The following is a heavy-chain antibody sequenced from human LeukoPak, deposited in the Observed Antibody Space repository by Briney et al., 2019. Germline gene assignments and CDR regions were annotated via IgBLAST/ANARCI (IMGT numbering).Heavy chain of an antibody. V-gene: IGHV3-20*04. CDR1: GFTFDDYG. Sequence: PGGSLRLSCAASGFTFDDYGMSWVRQAPGKGLEWVSGINWNGGSTGYADSVKGRFTISRDNAKNSLYLQMNSLRAEDTALYYCARGGGYDETYYYYYYMDVWGKGTTVTVSS. J-gene: IGHJ6*03. CDR2: INWNGGST. CDR3: ARGGGYDETYYYYYYMDV. D-gene: IGHD5-12*01.